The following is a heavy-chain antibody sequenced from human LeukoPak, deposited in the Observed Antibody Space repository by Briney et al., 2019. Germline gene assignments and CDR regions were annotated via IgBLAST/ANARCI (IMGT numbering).Heavy chain of an antibody. CDR1: GFTFSSYG. CDR3: AKDGYDGSGAYIDY. J-gene: IGHJ4*02. V-gene: IGHV3-30*02. CDR2: IWYDGSNK. D-gene: IGHD3-22*01. Sequence: PGGSLRLSCAASGFTFSSYGMHWVRQAPGKGLEWVAVIWYDGSNKYYADSVKGRFTISRDNSKNTLYLQMNSLRAEDTTVYYCAKDGYDGSGAYIDYWGQGTLVIVSS.